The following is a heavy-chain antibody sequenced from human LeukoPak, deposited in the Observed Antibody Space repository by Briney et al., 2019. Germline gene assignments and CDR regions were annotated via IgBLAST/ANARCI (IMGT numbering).Heavy chain of an antibody. CDR3: AAASGIVGAIGLDY. V-gene: IGHV1-2*02. Sequence: ASAKVSCKASGYTFTGYYMHWVRQAPGQGLEWMGWINPNSGGTNYAQKFQGRVTMTRDTSISTAYMELSRLRSDDTAVYYCAAASGIVGAIGLDYWGQGTLVTVSS. J-gene: IGHJ4*02. CDR1: GYTFTGYY. CDR2: INPNSGGT. D-gene: IGHD1-26*01.